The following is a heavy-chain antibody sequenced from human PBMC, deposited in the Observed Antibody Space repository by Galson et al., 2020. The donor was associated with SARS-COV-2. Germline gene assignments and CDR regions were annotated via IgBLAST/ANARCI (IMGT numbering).Heavy chain of an antibody. J-gene: IGHJ6*02. D-gene: IGHD5-18*01. CDR1: GFTFSSYA. CDR2: ISYDGSNK. V-gene: IGHV3-30*04. CDR3: ARESIHSIYYYGMDV. Sequence: GGSLRLSCAASGFTFSSYAMHWVRQAPGKGLEWVAVISYDGSNKYYADSVKGRFTISRDNSKNTLYLQMNSLRAEDTAVYYCARESIHSIYYYGMDVWGQGTTVTVSS.